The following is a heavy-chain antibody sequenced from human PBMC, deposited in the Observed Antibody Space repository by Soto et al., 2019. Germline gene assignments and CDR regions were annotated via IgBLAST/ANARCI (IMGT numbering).Heavy chain of an antibody. Sequence: QVQLVESGGGLVKPGGSLRLSCAASGFTFSDYYMSWIRQAPGKGLEWLSYISTSSSYINYADSVKGRFTISRDNAKNSLYLQMSRLRAEDTAVYYXXREXXXSSSWYVDSWGQGTLVTVSS. D-gene: IGHD6-13*01. V-gene: IGHV3-11*05. CDR1: GFTFSDYY. J-gene: IGHJ4*02. CDR2: ISTSSSYI. CDR3: XREXXXSSSWYVDS.